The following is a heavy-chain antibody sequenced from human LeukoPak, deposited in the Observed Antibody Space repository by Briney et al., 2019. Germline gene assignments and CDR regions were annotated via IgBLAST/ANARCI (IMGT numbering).Heavy chain of an antibody. V-gene: IGHV3-21*04. CDR3: ARVLGGSSWYGYYYYMDV. Sequence: PGGSLRLSCAASGFNFNTYWMSWVRQAPGKGLEWVSSISSSSYIYYADSVKGRFTISRDNSKKTLYLQMNSLRAADTAVYYCARVLGGSSWYGYYYYMDVWGKGTTVTVSS. D-gene: IGHD6-13*01. CDR1: GFNFNTYW. J-gene: IGHJ6*03. CDR2: ISSSSYI.